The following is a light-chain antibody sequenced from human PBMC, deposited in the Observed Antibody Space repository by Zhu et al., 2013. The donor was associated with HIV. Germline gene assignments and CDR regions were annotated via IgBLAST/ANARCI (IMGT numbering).Light chain of an antibody. J-gene: IGLJ2*01. V-gene: IGLV2-8*01. CDR1: SSDVGGYNY. CDR3: SSYAGNKNVV. Sequence: QSALTQPASASGSPGQSVTISCTGTSSDVGGYNYVSWYQQHPGKAPKLLIYEVSGRPSGVPDRFSGSKSGNMASLTVSGLQAEDEGDYYCSSYAGNKNVVFGGGTKLTVL. CDR2: EVS.